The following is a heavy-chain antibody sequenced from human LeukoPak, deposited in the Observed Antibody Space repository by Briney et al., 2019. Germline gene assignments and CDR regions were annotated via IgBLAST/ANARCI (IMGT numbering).Heavy chain of an antibody. CDR2: IIPIFGTA. CDR3: AREEGYSSSCDY. CDR1: GGTFSSYA. J-gene: IGHJ4*02. D-gene: IGHD6-13*01. Sequence: ASAKVSCKASGGTFSSYAISWVRQAPGQGLEWMGRIIPIFGTANYAQKFQGRVTITTDESTSTAYMELSSLRSEDTAVYYCAREEGYSSSCDYWGQGTLVTVSS. V-gene: IGHV1-69*05.